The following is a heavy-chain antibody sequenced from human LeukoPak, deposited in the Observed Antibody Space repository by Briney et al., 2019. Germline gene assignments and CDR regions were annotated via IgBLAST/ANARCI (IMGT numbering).Heavy chain of an antibody. CDR3: ARGVWAYHFWSSPTYFDY. CDR2: IYHSGST. J-gene: IGHJ4*02. D-gene: IGHD3-3*01. Sequence: PSETLSLTCTVSGGSISSYYWSWIRQPPGKGLQWIGGIYHSGSTNYNPSLKSRVTISVDKSKSQFSLNLTSVTAADTAVYYCARGVWAYHFWSSPTYFDYWGQGSLVTVSS. CDR1: GGSISSYY. V-gene: IGHV4-59*12.